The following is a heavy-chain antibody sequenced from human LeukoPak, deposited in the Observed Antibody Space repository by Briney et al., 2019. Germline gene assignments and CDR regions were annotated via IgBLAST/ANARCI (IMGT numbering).Heavy chain of an antibody. Sequence: SETLSLTCTVSGGSISSGSYYWSWIRQPAGKGLEWIGRIYTSGSTNYNPSLKSRVTMSVDTSKNQFSLKLSSVTAADTAVYYCARENFGVVAYYYYMDVWGKGTTVTVSS. J-gene: IGHJ6*03. CDR3: ARENFGVVAYYYYMDV. V-gene: IGHV4-61*02. CDR1: GGSISSGSYY. D-gene: IGHD3-3*01. CDR2: IYTSGST.